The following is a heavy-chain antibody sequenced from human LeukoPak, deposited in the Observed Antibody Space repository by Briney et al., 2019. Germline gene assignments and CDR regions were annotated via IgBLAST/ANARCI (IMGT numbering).Heavy chain of an antibody. J-gene: IGHJ4*02. CDR2: ISAYNGNT. V-gene: IGHV1-18*01. D-gene: IGHD6-13*01. Sequence: VASVKVSCKSSGYTFTNYGISWVRQALGQGLEWMGWISAYNGNTNYAQKLQGRVTMTTDTSTSTAYMELRSLRSDDTAVYYCARDGPIAAAGDSYFDYWGQGTLVTVSS. CDR1: GYTFTNYG. CDR3: ARDGPIAAAGDSYFDY.